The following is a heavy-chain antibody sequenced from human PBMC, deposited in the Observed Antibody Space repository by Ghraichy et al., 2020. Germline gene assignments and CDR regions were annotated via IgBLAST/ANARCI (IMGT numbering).Heavy chain of an antibody. CDR3: AKDLGGNFQDTIFGVVRTYYFDY. CDR1: GFTFSSYA. CDR2: ISGSGGST. V-gene: IGHV3-23*01. J-gene: IGHJ4*02. Sequence: GGSLRLSCAASGFTFSSYAMSWVRQAPGKGLEWVSAISGSGGSTYYADSVKGRFTISRDNSKNTLYLQMNSLRAEDTAVYYCAKDLGGNFQDTIFGVVRTYYFDYWGQGTLVTVSS. D-gene: IGHD3-3*01.